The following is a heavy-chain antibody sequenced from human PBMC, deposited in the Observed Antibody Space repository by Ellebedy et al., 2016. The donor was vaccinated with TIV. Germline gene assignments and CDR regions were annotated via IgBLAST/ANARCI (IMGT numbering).Heavy chain of an antibody. D-gene: IGHD6-19*01. CDR3: AEGRSGWYYFDY. J-gene: IGHJ4*01. V-gene: IGHV4-34*01. CDR2: INQSGSA. CDR1: GFSFSTYT. Sequence: GSLRLSCVASGFSFSTYTMSWIRQPPGKGLEWIGEINQSGSATYNPSLMGRVTISADMSRNQFSLRLTSVTAADTAVYYCAEGRSGWYYFDYWGHGTLVTVSS.